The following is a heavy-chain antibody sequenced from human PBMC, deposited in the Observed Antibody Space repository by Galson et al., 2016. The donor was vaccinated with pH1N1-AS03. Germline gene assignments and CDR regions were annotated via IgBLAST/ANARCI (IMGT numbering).Heavy chain of an antibody. CDR3: VSYVHYYTSGSHGYFDY. CDR2: IYHSGGS. Sequence: TLSLTCTVSGGSISDNNWWGWVRQSPEKGLEWIGEIYHSGGSNYHPSLESRVTMSVDKSKNQFSLKVSSVTAADTAVYYCVSYVHYYTSGSHGYFDYWGQGTLVTVSS. CDR1: GGSISDNNW. J-gene: IGHJ4*02. V-gene: IGHV4-4*02. D-gene: IGHD3-10*01.